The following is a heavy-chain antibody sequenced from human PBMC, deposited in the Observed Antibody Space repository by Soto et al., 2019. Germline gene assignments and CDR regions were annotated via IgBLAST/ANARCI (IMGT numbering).Heavy chain of an antibody. D-gene: IGHD2-15*01. CDR2: IYYSGST. Sequence: SETLSLTCTVSGGSISSSNYYWGWIRQPPGKGLEWIGSIYYSGSTYYNPSLKSRVTISVDTSKNQFSLRLSSVTAADTAMYYCARGGYCSGASCAYMGHYYYYGMDVWGQGTTVTVSS. J-gene: IGHJ6*02. CDR1: GGSISSSNYY. V-gene: IGHV4-39*01. CDR3: ARGGYCSGASCAYMGHYYYYGMDV.